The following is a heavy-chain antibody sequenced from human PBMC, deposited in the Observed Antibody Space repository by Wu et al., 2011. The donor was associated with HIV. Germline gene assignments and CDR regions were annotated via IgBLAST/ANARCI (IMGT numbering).Heavy chain of an antibody. V-gene: IGHV1-2*02. D-gene: IGHD3-3*01. CDR3: ARVEARDFWSGYYDY. Sequence: SVKVSCKASGYTFTGYYMHWVRQAPGQGPEWMGWINPKSGGTNYAQKFQGRVTMTRDTSISTACMELSSLRSDDTAVYYCARVEARDFWSGYYDYWGQGTLVTVPS. CDR2: INPKSGGT. J-gene: IGHJ4*02. CDR1: GYTFTGYY.